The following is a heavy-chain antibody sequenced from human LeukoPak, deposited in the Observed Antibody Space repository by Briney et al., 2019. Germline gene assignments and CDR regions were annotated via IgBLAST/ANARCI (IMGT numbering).Heavy chain of an antibody. V-gene: IGHV3-21*01. CDR2: ISGSSSYI. D-gene: IGHD4-23*01. Sequence: PGGSLRLSCAASGFTFSSYSMNWVRQAPGKGLEWVSFISGSSSYIYYTDSVKGRFTIPRDNAKNSLYLQMNSLRVEDTAVYYCARDLTYGGWGGDYWGQGILVTVSS. J-gene: IGHJ4*02. CDR3: ARDLTYGGWGGDY. CDR1: GFTFSSYS.